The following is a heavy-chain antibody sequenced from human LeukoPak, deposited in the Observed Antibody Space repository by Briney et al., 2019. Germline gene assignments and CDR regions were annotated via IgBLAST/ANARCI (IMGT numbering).Heavy chain of an antibody. CDR2: IYYSGST. Sequence: SETLSLTCTVSGGSISSSSYYWGWIRQPPGKGLEWIGSIYYSGSTYYNPSLKSRVTISVDTSKNQFSLKLSSVTAADTAVCYCARQHSSYGDFNNWFDPWGQGTLVTVSS. CDR3: ARQHSSYGDFNNWFDP. CDR1: GGSISSSSYY. J-gene: IGHJ5*02. V-gene: IGHV4-39*01. D-gene: IGHD4-17*01.